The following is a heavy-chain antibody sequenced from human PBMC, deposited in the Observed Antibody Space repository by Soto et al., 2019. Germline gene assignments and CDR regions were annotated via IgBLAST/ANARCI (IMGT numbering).Heavy chain of an antibody. J-gene: IGHJ4*02. V-gene: IGHV4-30-4*01. Sequence: PSETLSLTCTVSGGSISSGDYYWSWIRQPPGKGLEWIGYIYYSGSTYYNPSLKSRVTISVDTSKNQFSLKLSSVTAADTAVYYCARAPGAGIAADVFDYGGQGTLVPVSS. CDR1: GGSISSGDYY. D-gene: IGHD6-13*01. CDR3: ARAPGAGIAADVFDY. CDR2: IYYSGST.